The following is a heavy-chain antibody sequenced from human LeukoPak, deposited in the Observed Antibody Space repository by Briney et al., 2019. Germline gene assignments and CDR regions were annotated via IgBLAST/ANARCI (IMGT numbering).Heavy chain of an antibody. CDR2: ISSSSSYI. CDR3: ASGPSSSWYRNWFDP. J-gene: IGHJ5*02. CDR1: GFTFSSYS. Sequence: SGGSLSLSCAASGFTFSSYSMNWVRHAPGKGREWVASISSSSSYIYYADSVKGRFTISRDNAKNSLYLQMNSLRAEDTAVYYCASGPSSSWYRNWFDPWGQGTLVTVSS. V-gene: IGHV3-21*01. D-gene: IGHD6-13*01.